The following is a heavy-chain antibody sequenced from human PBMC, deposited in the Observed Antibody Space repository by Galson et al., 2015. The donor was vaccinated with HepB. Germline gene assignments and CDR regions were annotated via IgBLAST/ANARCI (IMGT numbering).Heavy chain of an antibody. D-gene: IGHD6-13*01. CDR3: ARDLPNTDSWYSQSYWYFDL. CDR1: GGSFSNYY. J-gene: IGHJ2*01. CDR2: VHPRGST. Sequence: SETLSLTCTVSGGSFSNYYWSFIRQPAEKGLEWIGRVHPRGSTDYNPSLKSRVTMSVDTSKKQFSLKLNSVTAADTAVYYCARDLPNTDSWYSQSYWYFDLWGRGTLVTVSS. V-gene: IGHV4-4*07.